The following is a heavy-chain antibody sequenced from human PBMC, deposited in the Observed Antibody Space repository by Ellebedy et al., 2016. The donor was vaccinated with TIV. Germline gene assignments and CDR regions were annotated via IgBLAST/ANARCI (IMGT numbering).Heavy chain of an antibody. J-gene: IGHJ3*02. V-gene: IGHV3-53*01. CDR2: IYSGGTT. CDR3: ARDIGIHDAFDI. Sequence: PGGSLRLSCAASGFTVSSNYMPWVRQAPGKGLEWVSVIYSGGTTHYADSVKGRFTISRDKSKNTMYLQMNSLRAEDTAVYYCARDIGIHDAFDIWGQGTMVTVSS. CDR1: GFTVSSNY. D-gene: IGHD1-14*01.